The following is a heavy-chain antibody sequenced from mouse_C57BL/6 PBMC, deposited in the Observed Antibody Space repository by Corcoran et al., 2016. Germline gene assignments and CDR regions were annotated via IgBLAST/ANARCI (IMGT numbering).Heavy chain of an antibody. CDR3: ARARKIYDGYYGAMDY. D-gene: IGHD2-3*01. Sequence: QVQLQQSGAELVKPGASVKISCKASGYAFSSYWMNWVKQRPGKGLEWIGQIYPGDGDTNYNGKFKGKATLTADKSSSTAYMQLSSLTSEDSAVYFCARARKIYDGYYGAMDYWGQGTSVTVSS. J-gene: IGHJ4*01. CDR2: IYPGDGDT. V-gene: IGHV1-80*01. CDR1: GYAFSSYW.